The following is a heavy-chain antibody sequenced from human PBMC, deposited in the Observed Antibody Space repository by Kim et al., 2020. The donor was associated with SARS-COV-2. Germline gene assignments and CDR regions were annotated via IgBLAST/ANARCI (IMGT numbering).Heavy chain of an antibody. J-gene: IGHJ6*03. D-gene: IGHD6-13*01. CDR2: IGTAGDT. CDR1: GFTFSSYD. Sequence: GGSLRLSCAASGFTFSSYDMHWVRQATGKGLEWVSAIGTAGDTYYPGSVKGRFTISRENSKNSLYLRMYSLTAGDTAVYYCARAVGTSDYYYMDVWGKGTTVAVSS. V-gene: IGHV3-13*01. CDR3: ARAVGTSDYYYMDV.